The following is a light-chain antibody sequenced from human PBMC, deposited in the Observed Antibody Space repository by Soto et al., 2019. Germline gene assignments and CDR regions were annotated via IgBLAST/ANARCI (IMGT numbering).Light chain of an antibody. CDR2: DAS. Sequence: EIVLTQSPATLSLSPGERATLSCRASQTIKTYLAWYQQKPGQAPRLLISDASNRATGVPARFSGSGSGTDFTLTINNLEPEDFAVYFCQQRNDWPSITFGQATRLE. CDR3: QQRNDWPSIT. CDR1: QTIKTY. V-gene: IGKV3-11*01. J-gene: IGKJ5*01.